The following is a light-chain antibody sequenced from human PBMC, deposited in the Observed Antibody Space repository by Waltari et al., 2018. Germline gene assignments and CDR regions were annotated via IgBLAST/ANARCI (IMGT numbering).Light chain of an antibody. V-gene: IGKV1-NL1*01. CDR2: AAS. J-gene: IGKJ1*01. CDR1: QDIWFA. CDR3: QQYYNTPPWT. Sequence: CRASQDIWFAFVWYQKKPGKAPKLLLFAASRLESWIPSRFSGSGSGTEYTLTISSLQPEDFATYYCQQYYNTPPWTFGQGTKVEIK.